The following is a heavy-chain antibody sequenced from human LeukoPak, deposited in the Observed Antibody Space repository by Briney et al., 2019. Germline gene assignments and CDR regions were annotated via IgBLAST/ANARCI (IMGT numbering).Heavy chain of an antibody. Sequence: PGGSLRLSCAASGFAFSNYAINWVRQAPGKGLEWVAAISNTGGITLYADSAKGRFTISRDNSKNTLYLQMNSLRAEDTAVYYCAKDLAVAVPFDYWGQGTLVTVPS. CDR2: ISNTGGIT. CDR3: AKDLAVAVPFDY. CDR1: GFAFSNYA. V-gene: IGHV3-23*01. J-gene: IGHJ4*02. D-gene: IGHD6-19*01.